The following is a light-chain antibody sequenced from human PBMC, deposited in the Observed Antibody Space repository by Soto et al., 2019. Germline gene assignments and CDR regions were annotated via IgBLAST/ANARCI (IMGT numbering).Light chain of an antibody. J-gene: IGLJ1*01. V-gene: IGLV2-14*01. Sequence: QSVLTQPASVSGSPGQSITISCTGTSSDVGGHDYVSWYQLHPGKAPKLMIYEVTNRPSGVSNRFSGSKSGNTASLTISGLQTEDEADYYCSSYTNTSPFVFGTGTKVTVL. CDR3: SSYTNTSPFV. CDR2: EVT. CDR1: SSDVGGHDY.